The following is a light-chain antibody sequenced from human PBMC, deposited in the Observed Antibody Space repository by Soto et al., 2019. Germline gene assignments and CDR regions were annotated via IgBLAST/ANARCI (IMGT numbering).Light chain of an antibody. CDR3: SSYIINTTPYVL. V-gene: IGLV2-14*01. Sequence: QCALTQPASVSGSPGQSITISCTGTSRDVGDYNYVSWYQQHPGKAPKLMIYDVSNRPSGVSNRFSGSKSGNTASLTISGLQAEDEADYYCSSYIINTTPYVLFGGGTKLTVL. CDR2: DVS. J-gene: IGLJ2*01. CDR1: SRDVGDYNY.